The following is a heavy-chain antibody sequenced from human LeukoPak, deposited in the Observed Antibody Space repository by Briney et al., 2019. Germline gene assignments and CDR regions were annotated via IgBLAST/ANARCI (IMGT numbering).Heavy chain of an antibody. CDR1: GFTFSTYG. Sequence: PGGSLRLSCAASGFTFSTYGMHWVRQAPGKGLEWVAVISYDGSNKYYADSVKGRFTISRDNSKNTLYLQMNSLRAEDTAVYYCAKGVRKTYYYGSSGCEFDYWGQGTLVTVSS. J-gene: IGHJ4*02. V-gene: IGHV3-30*18. D-gene: IGHD3-22*01. CDR2: ISYDGSNK. CDR3: AKGVRKTYYYGSSGCEFDY.